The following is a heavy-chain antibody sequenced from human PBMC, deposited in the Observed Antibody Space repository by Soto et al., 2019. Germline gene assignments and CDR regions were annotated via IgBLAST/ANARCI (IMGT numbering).Heavy chain of an antibody. V-gene: IGHV4-59*01. J-gene: IGHJ4*02. Sequence: SXTLSLTCTVSGGSISSYYCSWIGQPPGKGLEWIGYIYYSGSTNYNPSLKSRVTMSVDTSKNQFSLKLSSVTAADTAVYYCARAGGNWNDFDYWGQGTLVTVSS. CDR2: IYYSGST. CDR3: ARAGGNWNDFDY. D-gene: IGHD1-1*01. CDR1: GGSISSYY.